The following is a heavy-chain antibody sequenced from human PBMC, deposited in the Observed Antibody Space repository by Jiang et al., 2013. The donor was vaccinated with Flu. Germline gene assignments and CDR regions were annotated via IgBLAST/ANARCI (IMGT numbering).Heavy chain of an antibody. CDR2: INHRGHT. CDR3: ATGEETFDY. D-gene: IGHD3-10*01. CDR1: GGSFSGYY. Sequence: LLKPSETLSLTCAVFGGSFSGYYCNWIRQPPGKGLEWIGEINHRGHTNYNPSLKSRVTISVDTSRNQFSLKLSSMTAADTAVYYCATGEETFDYWGQGTLVTVSS. V-gene: IGHV4-34*01. J-gene: IGHJ4*02.